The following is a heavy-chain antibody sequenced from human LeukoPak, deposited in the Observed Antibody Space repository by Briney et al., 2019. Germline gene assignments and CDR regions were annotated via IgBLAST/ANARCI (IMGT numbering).Heavy chain of an antibody. CDR1: GYTFTSYG. CDR3: AKYNWNVPFDP. D-gene: IGHD1-20*01. CDR2: IIPILGIA. J-gene: IGHJ5*02. V-gene: IGHV1-69*04. Sequence: SVKVSCKASGYTFTSYGISWVRQAPGQGLEWMGRIIPILGIANYAQKFQGRVTITADKSTSTAYMELSSLRSEDTAVYYCAKYNWNVPFDPWGQGTLVTVSS.